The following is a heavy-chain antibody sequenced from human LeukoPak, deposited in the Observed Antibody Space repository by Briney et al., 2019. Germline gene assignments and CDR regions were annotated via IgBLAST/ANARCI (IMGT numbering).Heavy chain of an antibody. J-gene: IGHJ4*02. CDR3: ARDLETGTYYFDY. CDR1: SGSISTSNYY. CDR2: IFYSGST. Sequence: SETLSLTCTVSSGSISTSNYYWGWVRQPPGKALEWIGNIFYSGSTYYSPSLKSRVTISLDTSRNQFSLKLSSVTAADTAVYYCARDLETGTYYFDYWGQGTLVTVSS. D-gene: IGHD3-9*01. V-gene: IGHV4-39*07.